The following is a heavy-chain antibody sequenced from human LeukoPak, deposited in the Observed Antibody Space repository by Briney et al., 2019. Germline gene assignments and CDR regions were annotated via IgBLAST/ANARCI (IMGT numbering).Heavy chain of an antibody. CDR2: IYSGGSI. CDR3: ARDLSSSGWFGDFDY. D-gene: IGHD6-19*01. V-gene: IGHV3-53*01. CDR1: GFTVSSNY. Sequence: QPGGSLRLSCAVSGFTVSSNYMGWVRQAPGKGLEWVSVIYSGGSIYYADSVEGRFTISRDNSKNTLYLQMNSLRVEDTAVYYCARDLSSSGWFGDFDYWGQGTLVTVSS. J-gene: IGHJ4*02.